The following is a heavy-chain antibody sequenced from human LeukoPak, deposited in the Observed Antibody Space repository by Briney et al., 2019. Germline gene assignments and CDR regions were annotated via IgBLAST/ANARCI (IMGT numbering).Heavy chain of an antibody. Sequence: ASVKVSCKASGYTFTSYYMHWVRQAPGQGLEWMGIINPSGGSTSYAQKFQGRVTMTRDTSTSTVYMELSSLRSEDTAVYYCARDRGNGYCRGGSCYDLGFLDYWGQGTLVTVSS. J-gene: IGHJ4*02. V-gene: IGHV1-46*01. CDR1: GYTFTSYY. CDR2: INPSGGST. CDR3: ARDRGNGYCRGGSCYDLGFLDY. D-gene: IGHD2-15*01.